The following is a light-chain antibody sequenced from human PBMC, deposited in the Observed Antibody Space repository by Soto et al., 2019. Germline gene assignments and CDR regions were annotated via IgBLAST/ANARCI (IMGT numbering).Light chain of an antibody. J-gene: IGKJ1*01. Sequence: ERVMTQSPATLSVSPGERAALSCRASQSVSSNLAWYQQKPGQAPRLLIYGASTRATGIPARFSGSGSGTEFTLTISSLQSEDFAIYYCQQYNNWLWTFGQGTKVYIK. CDR1: QSVSSN. V-gene: IGKV3-15*01. CDR2: GAS. CDR3: QQYNNWLWT.